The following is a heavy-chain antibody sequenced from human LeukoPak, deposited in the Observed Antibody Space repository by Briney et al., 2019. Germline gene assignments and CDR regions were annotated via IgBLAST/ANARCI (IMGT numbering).Heavy chain of an antibody. CDR2: IKEDGSVK. Sequence: GGSLRLSCAASGFTFRTSWMSWVRQAPGKWLEWVANIKEDGSVKNYVNSVKGRFTISRDNAENSLYLQMNSLRAEDTAVYYCARDRAYPTFDYWGQGTLVTVSS. J-gene: IGHJ4*02. CDR1: GFTFRTSW. V-gene: IGHV3-7*01. D-gene: IGHD3-16*01. CDR3: ARDRAYPTFDY.